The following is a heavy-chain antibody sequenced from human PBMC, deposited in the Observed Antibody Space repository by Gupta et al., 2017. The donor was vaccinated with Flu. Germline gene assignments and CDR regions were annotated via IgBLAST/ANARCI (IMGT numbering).Heavy chain of an antibody. D-gene: IGHD1-1*01. J-gene: IGHJ4*02. V-gene: IGHV4-34*01. CDR2: IDRGGRP. CDR3: ARGDSAGNVLDT. Sequence: QVPLNQWAAGVLKPSQTLSLTCGVYGGSLSASHWSWIRQPPGEGLEWIGDIDRGGRPNDNPSLKGRVTIAADKSKKQVSLRVDSRTAADTGVYFCARGDSAGNVLDTWGQGTLVSVSS. CDR1: GGSLSASH.